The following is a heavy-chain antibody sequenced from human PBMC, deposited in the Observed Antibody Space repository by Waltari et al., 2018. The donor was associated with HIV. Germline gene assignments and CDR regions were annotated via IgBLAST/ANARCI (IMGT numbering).Heavy chain of an antibody. CDR2: IYHSGST. J-gene: IGHJ5*02. CDR1: GYSLSGGYY. Sequence: QVQLQESGPGLVEPSETLSLTCAVSGYSLSGGYYWDWVRQPPGKGLEWIGSIYHSGSTYYNPSLKSRVIISVDTSKNQFSLRLNSVTAADTAVYYCARRAVAGTNWFDPWGQGTLVTVPS. V-gene: IGHV4-38-2*01. D-gene: IGHD6-13*01. CDR3: ARRAVAGTNWFDP.